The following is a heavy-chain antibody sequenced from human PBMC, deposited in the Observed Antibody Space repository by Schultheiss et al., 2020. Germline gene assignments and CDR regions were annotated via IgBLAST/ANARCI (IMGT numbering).Heavy chain of an antibody. Sequence: GESLKISCKASGYTFTSYYMHWVRQAPGQGLEWMGIINPSGGSTSYAQKFQGRVTMTRDTSTSTVYMELSSLRSEDTAVYYCARDDIVVVVAATDYYYGMDVWGQGTTVTVSS. CDR2: INPSGGST. V-gene: IGHV1-46*01. CDR1: GYTFTSYY. D-gene: IGHD2-15*01. J-gene: IGHJ6*02. CDR3: ARDDIVVVVAATDYYYGMDV.